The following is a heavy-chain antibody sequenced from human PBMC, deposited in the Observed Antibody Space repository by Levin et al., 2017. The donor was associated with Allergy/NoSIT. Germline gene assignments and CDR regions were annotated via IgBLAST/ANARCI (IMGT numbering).Heavy chain of an antibody. CDR1: GFMFRNSA. D-gene: IGHD5-24*01. CDR3: AKGWLQWGYFDY. CDR2: ISTSGGTT. Sequence: LSLPCAASGFMFRNSAMSWVRQAPGKGLEWVSSISTSGGTTYYADSVKGRFTISKDTSKNTLYLQMNSLRAEDTAVYYCAKGWLQWGYFDYWGQGTLVPVSS. V-gene: IGHV3-23*01. J-gene: IGHJ4*02.